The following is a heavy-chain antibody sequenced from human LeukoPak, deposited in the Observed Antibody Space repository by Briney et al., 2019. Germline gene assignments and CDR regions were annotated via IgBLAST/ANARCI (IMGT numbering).Heavy chain of an antibody. J-gene: IGHJ6*04. CDR2: ISSSSSTI. CDR1: GFTFSSYS. Sequence: GGSLRLSCAVSGFTFSSYSMNWVRQAPGKGLEWVSYISSSSSTIYYADSVKGRFTISRDNAKNSLYLQMNSLRAEDTAVYYCAELGITMIGGVWGKGTTVTISS. CDR3: AELGITMIGGV. D-gene: IGHD3-10*02. V-gene: IGHV3-48*01.